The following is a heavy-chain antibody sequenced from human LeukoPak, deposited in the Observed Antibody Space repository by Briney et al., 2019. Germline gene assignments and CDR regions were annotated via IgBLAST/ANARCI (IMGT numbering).Heavy chain of an antibody. CDR3: GTNQLGAQDLCY. V-gene: IGHV3-15*01. J-gene: IGHJ4*02. CDR2: IKSNTDGGTT. Sequence: GGSLRLSCAASGFTFSNGWMSWVRQAPGKGLEWVGHIKSNTDGGTTDYGAPVKGRFTISRDDSKNTLYPQMNSLKTDDTAVYYWGTNQLGAQDLCYWGQGTLVTVSS. D-gene: IGHD1-26*01. CDR1: GFTFSNGW.